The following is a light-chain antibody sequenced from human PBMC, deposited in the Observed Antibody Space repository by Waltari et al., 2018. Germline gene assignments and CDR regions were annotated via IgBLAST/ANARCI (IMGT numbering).Light chain of an antibody. CDR2: EDK. CDR3: CSYAGRRSLM. Sequence: QSALTQTASVSGSPGQSITISCPGTSSDIGSHNLVSWYQKSPGKAPRLIIYEDKKRPSGASNRFSGSKSGNTASLTIFGLQAEDEGEYYCCSYAGRRSLMFGGGTKVTVL. CDR1: SSDIGSHNL. V-gene: IGLV2-23*01. J-gene: IGLJ3*02.